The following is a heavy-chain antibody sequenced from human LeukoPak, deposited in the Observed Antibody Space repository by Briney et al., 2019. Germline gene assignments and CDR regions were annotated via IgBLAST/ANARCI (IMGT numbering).Heavy chain of an antibody. CDR2: ISYDGSNK. CDR3: ARTFPLRFLESKNYYGMDV. J-gene: IGHJ6*02. D-gene: IGHD3-3*01. CDR1: GFTFSSYG. V-gene: IGHV3-30*03. Sequence: HPGRSLRLSCAASGFTFSSYGMHWVRQAPGKGLEWVAVISYDGSNKYYADSVKGRFTISRDNSKNTLYLQMNSLRAEDTAVYYCARTFPLRFLESKNYYGMDVWGQGTTVTVSS.